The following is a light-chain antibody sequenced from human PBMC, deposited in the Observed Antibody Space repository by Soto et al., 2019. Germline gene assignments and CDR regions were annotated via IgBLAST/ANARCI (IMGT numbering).Light chain of an antibody. CDR1: QSVSIY. CDR2: DAS. Sequence: EIVLTQSPGTLSLSPGDRATLSCRASQSVSIYLAWYQQKPGQAPRLLIYDASNRVTGIPARVSGSGSGTDFTLTISSVEPEDFAVYYCQQRVDWLTFGGGTKREIK. V-gene: IGKV3-11*01. J-gene: IGKJ4*01. CDR3: QQRVDWLT.